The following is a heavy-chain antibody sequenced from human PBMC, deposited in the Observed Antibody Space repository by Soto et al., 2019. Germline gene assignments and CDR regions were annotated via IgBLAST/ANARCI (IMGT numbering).Heavy chain of an antibody. V-gene: IGHV3-7*04. J-gene: IGHJ4*02. Sequence: EVQLVESGGGLVQPGGSLRLSCEASGFTFGTYWMTWVRQPPGKGQECVADIKPDGSERYYVDSVKGRFTISRDNAKNSLDLHMNSLRAEDTAVYYCATDLNWEHYWGQGTLVTVSS. CDR2: IKPDGSER. D-gene: IGHD7-27*01. CDR1: GFTFGTYW. CDR3: ATDLNWEHY.